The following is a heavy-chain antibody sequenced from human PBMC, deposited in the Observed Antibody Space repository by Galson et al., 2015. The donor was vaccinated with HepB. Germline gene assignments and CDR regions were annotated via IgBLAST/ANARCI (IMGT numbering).Heavy chain of an antibody. CDR2: IIPIFGTA. D-gene: IGHD6-13*01. CDR1: GGTFSSYA. V-gene: IGHV1-69*13. J-gene: IGHJ4*02. CDR3: ASPGYSSSWHEGAFDY. Sequence: SVKVSCKASGGTFSSYAISWVRQAPGQGLEWMGGIIPIFGTANYAQKFQGRVTITADESTSTAYMELSSLRSEDTAVYYCASPGYSSSWHEGAFDYWGQGTLVTVSS.